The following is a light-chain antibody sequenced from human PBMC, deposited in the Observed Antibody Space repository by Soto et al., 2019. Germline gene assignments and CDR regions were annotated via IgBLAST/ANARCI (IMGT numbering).Light chain of an antibody. CDR2: DAS. Sequence: EIVLTQSPATLSLSPGERASLSCRANQSVSSYLAWYQQKPGQAPRLLIYDASNRATGIPARFSGSGSGTDFTLTISGLEPEDFVVYYCQQRTSSITFGQGTRLEIK. J-gene: IGKJ5*01. CDR3: QQRTSSIT. V-gene: IGKV3-11*01. CDR1: QSVSSY.